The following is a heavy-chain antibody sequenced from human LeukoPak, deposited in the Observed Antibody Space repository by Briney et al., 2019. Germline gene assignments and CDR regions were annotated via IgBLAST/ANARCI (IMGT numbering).Heavy chain of an antibody. CDR2: IKQDGSDK. J-gene: IGHJ4*02. D-gene: IGHD4-17*01. CDR3: ASPTVTSGDDDY. V-gene: IGHV3-7*01. Sequence: PGGSLRRSCVASGVTVSTYWPSWLRQAPGKGLEGVATIKQDGSDKSYVDSVKGRFTVSRDNAKNSLYLQINSLRAEDTAVYYCASPTVTSGDDDYWPQGTLVTVSS. CDR1: GVTVSTYW.